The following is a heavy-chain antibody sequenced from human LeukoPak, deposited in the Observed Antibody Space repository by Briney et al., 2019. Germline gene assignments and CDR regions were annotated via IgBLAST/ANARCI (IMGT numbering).Heavy chain of an antibody. J-gene: IGHJ5*02. CDR2: IIPIFGTA. Sequence: GASVKVSCTASGGTFSSYAISWVRQAPGQGLEWMGGIIPIFGTANYAQKFQGRVTITADESTSTAYMELSSLRSEDTAVYYCASGTGTRWFDPWGQGTLVTVSS. D-gene: IGHD1-7*01. V-gene: IGHV1-69*13. CDR1: GGTFSSYA. CDR3: ASGTGTRWFDP.